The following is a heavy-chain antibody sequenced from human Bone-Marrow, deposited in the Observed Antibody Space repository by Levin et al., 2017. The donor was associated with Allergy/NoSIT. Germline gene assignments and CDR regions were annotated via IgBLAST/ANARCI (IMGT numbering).Heavy chain of an antibody. CDR2: ISYDGSNK. J-gene: IGHJ4*02. CDR1: GFTFSSYA. CDR3: AREGGVATPNPALGY. Sequence: PGGSLRLSCAASGFTFSSYAMHWVRQAPGKGLEWVAVISYDGSNKYYADSVKGRFTISRDNSKNTLYLQMNSLRAEDTAVYYCAREGGVATPNPALGYWGQGTLVTVSS. D-gene: IGHD5-12*01. V-gene: IGHV3-30-3*01.